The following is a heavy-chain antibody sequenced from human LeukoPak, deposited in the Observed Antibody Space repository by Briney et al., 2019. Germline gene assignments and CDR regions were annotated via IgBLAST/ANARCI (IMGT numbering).Heavy chain of an antibody. D-gene: IGHD3-16*01. Sequence: SETLSLTCTVSGGSITSYYWSWIRQPPGKGLEWIGYIYYSGSTNYNPSLKSRVTISVDTSKNQFSLKLSSVTAADTAVYYCARGRAYRGVERTWYFDLWGRGTLVTVSS. V-gene: IGHV4-59*01. CDR1: GGSITSYY. CDR3: ARGRAYRGVERTWYFDL. CDR2: IYYSGST. J-gene: IGHJ2*01.